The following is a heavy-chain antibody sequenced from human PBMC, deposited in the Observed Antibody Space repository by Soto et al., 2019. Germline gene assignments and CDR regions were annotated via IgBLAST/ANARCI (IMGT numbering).Heavy chain of an antibody. CDR1: GFTFSSYR. Sequence: GGSLILSCGASGFTFSSYRMYWVRQAPGKGLEWVSSISSSSSYIYYADSVKGRFTISRDNAKNSLYLQMNSLRAEDTAVYYRARAANYYDYGMDVWGQGTKVTGLL. V-gene: IGHV3-21*01. J-gene: IGHJ6*02. CDR2: ISSSSSYI. CDR3: ARAANYYDYGMDV.